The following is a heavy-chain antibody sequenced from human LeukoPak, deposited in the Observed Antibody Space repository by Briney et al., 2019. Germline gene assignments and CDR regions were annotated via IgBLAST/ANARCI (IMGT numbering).Heavy chain of an antibody. CDR2: IYFSGST. J-gene: IGHJ6*03. V-gene: IGHV4-59*01. CDR3: ARGAIAAAGTGYMDV. D-gene: IGHD6-13*01. Sequence: PSETLSLTCTVSGGSISSYYWTWIRQPPGKGLEWIGYIYFSGSTNYNPSLKSRVTISVGTSKNQFSLKLSSVTAADTAVYYCARGAIAAAGTGYMDVWGKGTTVTVSS. CDR1: GGSISSYY.